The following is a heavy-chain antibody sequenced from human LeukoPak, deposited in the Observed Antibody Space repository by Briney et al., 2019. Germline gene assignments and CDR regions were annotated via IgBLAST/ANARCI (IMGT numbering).Heavy chain of an antibody. CDR3: ARDFLLQSEGLFDY. V-gene: IGHV4-4*07. Sequence: SETLSLTCTVSGGPISSYYWSWIRQPAGKELEWIGRFYISGSTNYNPSLKSRVTMSVDTSKNQFSLRLNSVTAADTAVYYCARDFLLQSEGLFDYWGQGTLVTVSS. J-gene: IGHJ4*02. D-gene: IGHD4-11*01. CDR2: FYISGST. CDR1: GGPISSYY.